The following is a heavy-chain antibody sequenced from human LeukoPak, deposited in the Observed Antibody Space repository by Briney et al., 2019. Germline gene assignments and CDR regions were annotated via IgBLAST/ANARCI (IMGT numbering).Heavy chain of an antibody. J-gene: IGHJ4*02. D-gene: IGHD1-26*01. V-gene: IGHV3-66*01. CDR2: IYTGGGT. CDR1: GFTVSDYY. CDR3: ARDFHEGRYLVCLGY. Sequence: GGSLRLSCAASGFTVSDYYMTWVRQAPGKGLEWVSVIYTGGGTYYADSVKGRFTISRDDSKNTVYLQMNSLRAEDTAVYYCARDFHEGRYLVCLGYWGQGTLVTVSS.